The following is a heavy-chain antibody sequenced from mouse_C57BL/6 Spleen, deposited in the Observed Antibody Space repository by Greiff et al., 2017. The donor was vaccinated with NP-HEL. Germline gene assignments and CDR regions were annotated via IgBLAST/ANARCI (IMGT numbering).Heavy chain of an antibody. Sequence: VQRVESGPGLVAPSQSLSITCTVSGFSLTSYAISWVRQPPGKGLEWLGVIWTGGGTNYNSALKSRLSISKDNSKSQVFLKMNSLQTDDTARYYCARKWVYDGYHWYFDVWGTGTTVTVSS. CDR3: ARKWVYDGYHWYFDV. CDR1: GFSLTSYA. J-gene: IGHJ1*03. D-gene: IGHD2-3*01. CDR2: IWTGGGT. V-gene: IGHV2-9-1*01.